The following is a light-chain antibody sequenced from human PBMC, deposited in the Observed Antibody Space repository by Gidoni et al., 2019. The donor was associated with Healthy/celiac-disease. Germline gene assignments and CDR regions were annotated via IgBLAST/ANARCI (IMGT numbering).Light chain of an antibody. CDR2: WAS. CDR1: QSVLYSSKNKNY. Sequence: DIVMNQSPDSLAVSLGERATINCKSSQSVLYSSKNKNYLAWYQQKPGQPPKLLIYWASTRESGVPDRFSGSGSGTDFTLTISSLQAEDVAVYYCQQYYSTPVTFGQGTKLEI. V-gene: IGKV4-1*01. CDR3: QQYYSTPVT. J-gene: IGKJ2*01.